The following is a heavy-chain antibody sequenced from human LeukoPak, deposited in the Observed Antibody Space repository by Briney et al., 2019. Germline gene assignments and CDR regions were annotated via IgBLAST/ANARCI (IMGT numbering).Heavy chain of an antibody. Sequence: SVKVSCKASGGTFSSYAISWVRQAPGQGLEWMGRIIPILGIANYAQKFQGRVTITADKSTSTAYMELSSLRSEDTAVYYCARDPNYYDSSVDWFDPWGQGTLVTVSS. CDR1: GGTFSSYA. V-gene: IGHV1-69*04. D-gene: IGHD3-22*01. J-gene: IGHJ5*02. CDR2: IIPILGIA. CDR3: ARDPNYYDSSVDWFDP.